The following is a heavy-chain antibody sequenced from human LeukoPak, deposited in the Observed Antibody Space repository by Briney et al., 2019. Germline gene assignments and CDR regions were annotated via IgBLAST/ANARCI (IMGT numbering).Heavy chain of an antibody. CDR3: ARGARHYYDSSGYYLGWFDP. CDR1: GGSFSGYY. V-gene: IGHV4-34*01. Sequence: SETLSLTCAVYGGSFSGYYWRWIRQPPGKGLEWIGEINHSGSTNYNPSLKSRVTISVDTSKNQFSLKLSSVTAADTAVYYCARGARHYYDSSGYYLGWFDPWGQGTLVTVSP. J-gene: IGHJ5*02. D-gene: IGHD3-22*01. CDR2: INHSGST.